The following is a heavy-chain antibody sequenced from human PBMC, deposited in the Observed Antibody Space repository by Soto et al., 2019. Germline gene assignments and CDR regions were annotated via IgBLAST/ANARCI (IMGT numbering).Heavy chain of an antibody. CDR3: ARATASCWFDP. J-gene: IGHJ5*02. D-gene: IGHD1-1*01. V-gene: IGHV4-31*03. CDR2: IYHSGTT. Sequence: QVRLQESGPGLVKPSQTLSLTCIVSGASISTGGYYWSWIRQHPGKGLELIGYIYHSGTTYYNPSLESRLSISADSSKTLHSLNLTSVTAADTAIYYSARATASCWFDPWGQGTLVTVSS. CDR1: GASISTGGYY.